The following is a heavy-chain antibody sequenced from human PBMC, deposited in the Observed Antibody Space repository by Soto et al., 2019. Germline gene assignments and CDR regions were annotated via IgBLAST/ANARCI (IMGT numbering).Heavy chain of an antibody. CDR3: ARPGGSGTYYTFDY. CDR1: GYACINFS. D-gene: IGHD3-10*01. CDR2: IYPRNSET. J-gene: IGHJ4*02. V-gene: IGHV5-51*01. Sequence: GQSLKISCQGSGYACINFSVAWVRQLSGKGLEWMGTIYPRNSETRYSPSFKGQVTMSDDRSIGTAYLQWSSLKASAPAIYYCARPGGSGTYYTFDYWGQGAPVTVSS.